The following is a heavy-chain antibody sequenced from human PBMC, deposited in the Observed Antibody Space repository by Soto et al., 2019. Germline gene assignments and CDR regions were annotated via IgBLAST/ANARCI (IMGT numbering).Heavy chain of an antibody. CDR1: GGSIISYY. V-gene: IGHV4-59*01. CDR3: ARDLRSCGGDCYYFDY. D-gene: IGHD2-21*02. Sequence: SETLSLTCTVSGGSIISYYCICIGHPPFKGLEWIGYIYYSGSTNYNPSLKSRVTISVDTSKNQFSLKLSSVTAADTAVYYCARDLRSCGGDCYYFDYWGQGTLVTVSS. CDR2: IYYSGST. J-gene: IGHJ4*02.